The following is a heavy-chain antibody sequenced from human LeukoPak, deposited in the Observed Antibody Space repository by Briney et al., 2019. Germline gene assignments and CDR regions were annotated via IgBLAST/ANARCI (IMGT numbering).Heavy chain of an antibody. CDR1: GFTFSSYG. CDR3: ARALTVTTGFGY. J-gene: IGHJ4*02. V-gene: IGHV3-33*01. CDR2: IWYDGSNK. D-gene: IGHD4-11*01. Sequence: GRSLRLSCAASGFTFSSYGMHWVRQAPGKGPEWVAVIWYDGSNKYYADSVKGRFTISRDNSKNTLYLQMNSLRAEDTAVYYCARALTVTTGFGYWGQGTLVTVSS.